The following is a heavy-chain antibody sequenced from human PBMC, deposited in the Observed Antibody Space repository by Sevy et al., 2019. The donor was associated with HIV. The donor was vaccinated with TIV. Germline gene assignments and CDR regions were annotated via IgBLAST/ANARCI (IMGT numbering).Heavy chain of an antibody. CDR2: ISPHNGDT. CDR3: ARAYCSGGRCYSLAY. Sequence: ASVKVSCKASGYLFSSYGITWVRQAPGKRLELVGWISPHNGDTNYAQRVQDRVTVITDTSTTTAYMELRSLTSDDSAVYYCARAYCSGGRCYSLAYWGQGTLVTVSS. CDR1: GYLFSSYG. J-gene: IGHJ4*02. V-gene: IGHV1-18*01. D-gene: IGHD2-15*01.